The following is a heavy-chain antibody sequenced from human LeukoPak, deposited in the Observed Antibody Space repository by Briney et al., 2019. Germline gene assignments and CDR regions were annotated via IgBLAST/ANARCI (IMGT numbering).Heavy chain of an antibody. J-gene: IGHJ3*02. CDR2: IIPIFGTA. Sequence: EASVKVSCKASGGTFSSYAISWVRQAPGQGLEWMGGIIPIFGTANYAQKFQGRVTITTDESTSTAYMELSSLRSEDTAVYYCASVATSDAFDIWGQGTMVTVSS. CDR3: ASVATSDAFDI. D-gene: IGHD5-12*01. V-gene: IGHV1-69*05. CDR1: GGTFSSYA.